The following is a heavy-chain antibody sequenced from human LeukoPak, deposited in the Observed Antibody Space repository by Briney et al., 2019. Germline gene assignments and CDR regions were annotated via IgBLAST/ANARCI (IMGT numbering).Heavy chain of an antibody. CDR2: ITGSGGNT. CDR3: AKWGDYDVLTGYYVSDY. Sequence: GASLRLSCAASGFTFSNYAMSWVRQAPGKGLEWVPAITGSGGNTYYADSVKGRFAISRDNSKNTVFLQMNSLRAEDTAVYYCAKWGDYDVLTGYYVSDYWGQGTLVTVSS. V-gene: IGHV3-23*01. J-gene: IGHJ4*02. CDR1: GFTFSNYA. D-gene: IGHD3-9*01.